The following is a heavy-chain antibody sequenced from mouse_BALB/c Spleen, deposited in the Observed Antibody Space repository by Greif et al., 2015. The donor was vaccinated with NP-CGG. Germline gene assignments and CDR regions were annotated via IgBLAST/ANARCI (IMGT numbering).Heavy chain of an antibody. V-gene: IGHV14-3*02. CDR3: ARWDWYFDV. J-gene: IGHJ1*01. CDR2: IDPANGNT. CDR1: GFNIKDTY. Sequence: VQLQESGAELVKPGASVKLSCTASGFNIKDTYMHWVKQRPEHGLEWIGRIDPANGNTKYDPKFQGKATITADTSSNXAYLQLSSLTSEDTAVYYCARWDWYFDVWGAGTTVTVSS.